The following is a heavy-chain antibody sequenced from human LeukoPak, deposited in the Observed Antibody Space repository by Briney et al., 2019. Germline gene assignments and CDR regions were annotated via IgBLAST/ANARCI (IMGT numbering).Heavy chain of an antibody. J-gene: IGHJ3*02. CDR3: ARIYPSAFDI. V-gene: IGHV3-53*05. CDR1: GLTVRDNY. CDR2: FYTGGNT. D-gene: IGHD2/OR15-2a*01. Sequence: GGSLRLSCAASGLTVRDNYMSWVRQAPGKGLEWVSVFYTGGNTDYADSVKGRFTISRDNAKNSLYLQMNSLRAEDTALYYCARIYPSAFDIWGQGTMVTVSS.